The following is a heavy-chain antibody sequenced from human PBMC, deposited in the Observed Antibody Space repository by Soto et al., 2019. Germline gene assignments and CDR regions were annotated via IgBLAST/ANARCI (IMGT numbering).Heavy chain of an antibody. CDR1: GGTFSSYT. V-gene: IGHV1-69*08. J-gene: IGHJ4*02. CDR2: IIPILGIA. D-gene: IGHD4-17*01. CDR3: AKDYGGKDGAY. Sequence: QVQLVQSGAEVKKPGSSVKVSCKASGGTFSSYTISWVRQAPGQGLEWMGRIIPILGIANYAQKFQGRVKITPEKTTSTAYMELSSLRSEDTAVYYCAKDYGGKDGAYWGQGTLVTVSS.